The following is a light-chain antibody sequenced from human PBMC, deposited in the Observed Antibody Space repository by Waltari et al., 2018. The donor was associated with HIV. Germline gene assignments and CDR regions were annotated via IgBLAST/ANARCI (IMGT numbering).Light chain of an antibody. CDR1: QTVTKF. J-gene: IGKJ4*01. V-gene: IGKV3-11*01. CDR3: QERTNWPAVT. CDR2: DTS. Sequence: EIVLTQSPATLSLSPGERATLSCRASQTVTKFLAWYQKKPGQAPRRLIHDTSNRAAGIPARFSGGGSGTDFTLTISSLEPEDFAVYYCQERTNWPAVTFGGGTKVEIK.